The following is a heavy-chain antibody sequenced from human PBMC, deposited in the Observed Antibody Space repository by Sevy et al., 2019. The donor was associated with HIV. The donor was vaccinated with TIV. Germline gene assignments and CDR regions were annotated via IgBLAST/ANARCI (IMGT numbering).Heavy chain of an antibody. CDR3: ARGNGYSSSWTFDY. J-gene: IGHJ4*02. CDR2: INHSGST. CDR1: GGSFSGYY. D-gene: IGHD6-13*01. V-gene: IGHV4-34*01. Sequence: SDTLSLTCAVYGGSFSGYYWSWIRQPPGKGLEWIGEINHSGSTNYNPSLKSRVTISVDTSKNQFSLKLSSVTAADTAVYYCARGNGYSSSWTFDYWGQGTLVTVSS.